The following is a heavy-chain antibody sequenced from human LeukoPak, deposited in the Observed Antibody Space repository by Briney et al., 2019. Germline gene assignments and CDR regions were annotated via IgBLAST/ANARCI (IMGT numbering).Heavy chain of an antibody. V-gene: IGHV1-18*01. Sequence: ASVKVSCKASGYTFTSCGISWVRQAPGQGLEWMGWISAYNGNTNYAQKLQGRVTMTTDTSTSTAYMELRSLRSDDTAVYYCARAYPSLYCSGGSCYGNWFDPWGQGTLVTVSS. D-gene: IGHD2-15*01. CDR3: ARAYPSLYCSGGSCYGNWFDP. CDR1: GYTFTSCG. CDR2: ISAYNGNT. J-gene: IGHJ5*02.